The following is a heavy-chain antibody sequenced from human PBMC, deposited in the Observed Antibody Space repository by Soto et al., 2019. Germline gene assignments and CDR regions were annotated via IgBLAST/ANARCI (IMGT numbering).Heavy chain of an antibody. V-gene: IGHV3-74*01. Sequence: EVQLVESGGGLVQPGGSLRLSCAASGFTFSIYWMHWVRQAPGKGLVWVSRMNMDGSRTSYADFAKGRFTISRDDAKSTGYLQMSNLRAEDTAVYDCVRGDGDRYVGHGYLGRYWGQGTLVTVSS. D-gene: IGHD2-21*01. J-gene: IGHJ4*02. CDR2: MNMDGSRT. CDR3: VRGDGDRYVGHGYLGRY. CDR1: GFTFSIYW.